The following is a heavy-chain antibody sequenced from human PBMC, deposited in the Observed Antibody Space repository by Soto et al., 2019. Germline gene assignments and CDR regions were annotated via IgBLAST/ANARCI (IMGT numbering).Heavy chain of an antibody. CDR1: GFTFSSYS. Sequence: EVQLVESGGGLVKPGGSLRLSCAASGFTFSSYSMNWVRQAPGNGLEWVSSISSSGSYIYYADSVKGRFTFSRDNAKNSLYLQMNSLRAEDTAVYYCARDDCSGGSCYRIDYWGQGTLVTVSS. V-gene: IGHV3-21*01. J-gene: IGHJ4*02. D-gene: IGHD2-15*01. CDR3: ARDDCSGGSCYRIDY. CDR2: ISSSGSYI.